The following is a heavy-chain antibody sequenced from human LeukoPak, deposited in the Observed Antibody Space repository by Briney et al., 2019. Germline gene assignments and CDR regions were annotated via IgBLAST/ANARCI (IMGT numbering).Heavy chain of an antibody. CDR2: INPNSGGT. CDR1: GYTFTGYY. D-gene: IGHD2-15*01. CDR3: AREPPRAGYCSGGSCYPYYYYYYMDV. V-gene: IGHV1-2*02. J-gene: IGHJ6*03. Sequence: ALVKVSCKASGYTFTGYYMHWVRQAPGQGLEWMGWINPNSGGTNYAQKFQGRVTMTRDTSISTAYMELSSLRSEDTAVYYCAREPPRAGYCSGGSCYPYYYYYYMDVWGKGTTVTVSS.